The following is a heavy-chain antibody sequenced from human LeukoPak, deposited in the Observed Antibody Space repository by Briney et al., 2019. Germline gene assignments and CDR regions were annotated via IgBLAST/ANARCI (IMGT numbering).Heavy chain of an antibody. CDR3: ARDGYGSGSYYLYPFDY. J-gene: IGHJ4*02. D-gene: IGHD3-10*01. CDR2: ISSSSSYI. V-gene: IGHV3-21*01. CDR1: GFTFSRYS. Sequence: PGGSLRLSCAASGFTFSRYSMNWVRQAPGKGLEWVSSISSSSSYIYYADSVKGRFTISRDNAKNSLYLQMNSLRAEDTAVYYCARDGYGSGSYYLYPFDYWGQGTLVTVSS.